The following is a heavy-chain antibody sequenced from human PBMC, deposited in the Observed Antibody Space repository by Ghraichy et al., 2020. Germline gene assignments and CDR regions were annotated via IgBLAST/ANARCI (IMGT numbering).Heavy chain of an antibody. CDR3: ARVKGCSGGSCYSFRKDSYFDY. V-gene: IGHV1-69*13. J-gene: IGHJ4*02. CDR1: GGTFSSYA. CDR2: IIPIFGTA. Sequence: SVKVSCKASGGTFSSYAISWVRQAPGQGLEWMGGIIPIFGTANYAQKFQGRVTITADESTSTAYMELSSLRSEDTAMYYCARVKGCSGGSCYSFRKDSYFDYWGQGTLVTVAP. D-gene: IGHD2-15*01.